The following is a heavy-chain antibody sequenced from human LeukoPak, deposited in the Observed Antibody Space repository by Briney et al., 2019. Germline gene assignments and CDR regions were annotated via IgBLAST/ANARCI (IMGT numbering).Heavy chain of an antibody. J-gene: IGHJ6*03. CDR2: ISSSSSYI. CDR3: ARDPSGYYNYYYMDV. V-gene: IGHV3-21*01. CDR1: GFTFSSYS. D-gene: IGHD3-3*01. Sequence: GGSLRLSCAASGFTFSSYSMNWVRQAPGKGLEWVSSISSSSSYIYYADSVKGRFTISRDNTKNSLYLQMNGLRAEDTAVYYCARDPSGYYNYYYMDVWGKGTTVTVSS.